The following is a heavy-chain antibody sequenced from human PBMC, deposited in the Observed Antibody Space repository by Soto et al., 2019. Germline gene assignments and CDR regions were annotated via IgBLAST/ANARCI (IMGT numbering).Heavy chain of an antibody. V-gene: IGHV1-18*01. CDR3: AREDVDTGL. J-gene: IGHJ4*02. D-gene: IGHD5-18*01. CDR1: GYTFRTYG. Sequence: QVQLVQSGAEVKKPGASVKVSCKTSGYTFRTYGITWVRQAPGHGLEWMGWISAYNGNTNYAQNLQGRVTLTTDTSTSTAYMELRILRSDDTAVYFCAREDVDTGLWGQGTLVTVSS. CDR2: ISAYNGNT.